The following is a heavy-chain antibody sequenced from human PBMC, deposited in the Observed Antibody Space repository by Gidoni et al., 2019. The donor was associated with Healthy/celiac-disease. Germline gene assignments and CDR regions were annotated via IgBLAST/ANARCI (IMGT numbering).Heavy chain of an antibody. CDR2: RSYDGSNK. CDR3: AKYRQWLGDYFDY. V-gene: IGHV3-30*18. Sequence: QVQLVESGGGVVQPGRSLRLSCAAYGFTFSGYGMHWVRQAPGKGLEWVAVRSYDGSNKYYADSVKGRFTSSRDNSKNTLYLQMNSLRAEDTAVYYCAKYRQWLGDYFDYWGQGTLVTVSS. D-gene: IGHD6-19*01. J-gene: IGHJ4*02. CDR1: GFTFSGYG.